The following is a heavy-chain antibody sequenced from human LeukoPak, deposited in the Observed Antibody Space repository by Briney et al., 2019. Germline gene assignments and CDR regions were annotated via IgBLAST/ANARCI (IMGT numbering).Heavy chain of an antibody. V-gene: IGHV3-23*01. CDR1: GFTFRSYA. CDR2: ISGSGGST. D-gene: IGHD2-15*01. J-gene: IGHJ4*02. Sequence: GGSLRLSCAASGFTFRSYAMSWVRQAPGKELEWVSGISGSGGSTYYADSVKGRFTISRDNSKNTLYLQINSLGAEDTAIYYCVSVVIYFDYWGQGTLVTVSS. CDR3: VSVVIYFDY.